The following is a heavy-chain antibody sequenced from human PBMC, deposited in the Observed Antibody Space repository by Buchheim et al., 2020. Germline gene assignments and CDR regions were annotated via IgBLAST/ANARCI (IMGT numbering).Heavy chain of an antibody. CDR1: GFTLSNYG. CDR3: VRWDGSANDWGVY. V-gene: IGHV3-23*01. Sequence: EVQLLESGGGLEQPGGSVRLSCAASGFTLSNYGMHWVRQAPGKGLEWVSGLNWNGGTTHYVDSVKGRFTNSRDSSKNMLFLQMNSLRVEDTAVYYCVRWDGSANDWGVYWGQGTL. J-gene: IGHJ4*02. CDR2: LNWNGGTT. D-gene: IGHD5-12*01.